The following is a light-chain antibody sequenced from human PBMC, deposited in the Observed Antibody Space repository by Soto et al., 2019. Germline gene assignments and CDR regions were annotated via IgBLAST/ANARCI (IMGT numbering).Light chain of an antibody. CDR1: QDIIYY. Sequence: DIRMTQSPSSLSAFVGDTVTITCRASQDIIYYLAWYQQKPGKVPKLLIHSASTLQKGVQSRFSGSGSGTVFTLTINNLQPEDVATYYCQKYNSAPNTFGQGSRLEIK. CDR3: QKYNSAPNT. CDR2: SAS. J-gene: IGKJ2*01. V-gene: IGKV1-27*01.